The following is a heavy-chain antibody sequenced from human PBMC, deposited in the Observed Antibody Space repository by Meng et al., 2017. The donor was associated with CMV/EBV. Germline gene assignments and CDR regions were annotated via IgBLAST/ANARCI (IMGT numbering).Heavy chain of an antibody. CDR2: ISGSGGST. CDR3: AKEAYCSSTSCYPLT. D-gene: IGHD2-2*01. V-gene: IGHV3-23*01. CDR1: GSTFSSCA. Sequence: GGSLRLSCAVSGSTFSSCAMSWVRQAPGEGLEWVSAISGSGGSTYYADSVKGRFTISRDNSKNTLYLQMNSLRAEDTAVYYCAKEAYCSSTSCYPLTWGQGTLVTVSS. J-gene: IGHJ5*02.